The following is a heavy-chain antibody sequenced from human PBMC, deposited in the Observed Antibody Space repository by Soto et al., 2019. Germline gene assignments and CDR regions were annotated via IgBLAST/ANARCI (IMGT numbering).Heavy chain of an antibody. J-gene: IGHJ5*02. CDR3: ARDKGYCSGGSCYGLHNWFDP. CDR1: GYTFTGYY. Sequence: ASVKVSCKASGYTFTGYYMHWVRQAPGQGLEWMGWINPNSGGTNYAQKFQGWVTMTRDTSISTAYMELSRLRSDDTAVYYCARDKGYCSGGSCYGLHNWFDPWGQGTLVTVS. D-gene: IGHD2-15*01. CDR2: INPNSGGT. V-gene: IGHV1-2*04.